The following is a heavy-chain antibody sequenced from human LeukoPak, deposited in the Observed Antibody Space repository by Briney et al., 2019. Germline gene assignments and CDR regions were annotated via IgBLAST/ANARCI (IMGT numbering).Heavy chain of an antibody. CDR2: IWYDGSNK. CDR3: ARESRVGYGGKGTFDY. J-gene: IGHJ4*02. D-gene: IGHD4-23*01. CDR1: GFTFSSYA. Sequence: GGSLRLSCAASGFTFSSYAMHWVRQAPGKGLEWVAVIWYDGSNKYYADSVKGRFTISRDNSKNTLYLQMNSLRAEDTAVYYCARESRVGYGGKGTFDYWGQGTLVTVSS. V-gene: IGHV3-33*08.